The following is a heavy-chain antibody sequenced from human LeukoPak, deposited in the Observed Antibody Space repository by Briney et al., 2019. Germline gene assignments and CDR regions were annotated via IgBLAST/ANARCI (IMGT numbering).Heavy chain of an antibody. Sequence: ASVXXXXXASGYTFTTYGXTXXRQAXGQERXXXXXXSXYXGNTKYAQKLQGRVTITTDESTSTAYMELSSLRSEDTAVYYCARGNWNYEPPSSTHYYYYMDVWGKGTTVTVSS. J-gene: IGHJ6*03. V-gene: IGHV1-18*01. CDR3: ARGNWNYEPPSSTHYYYYMDV. CDR2: XSXYXGNT. CDR1: GYTFTTYG. D-gene: IGHD1-7*01.